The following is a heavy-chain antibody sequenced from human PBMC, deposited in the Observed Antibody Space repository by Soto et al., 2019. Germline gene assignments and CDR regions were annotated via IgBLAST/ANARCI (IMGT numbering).Heavy chain of an antibody. V-gene: IGHV1-24*01. CDR3: ATEPMYYYDSSGYKNWIDP. CDR2: FDPEDGET. J-gene: IGHJ5*02. Sequence: ASVKVSCKVSGYTLTELSMHWVRQAPGKGLEWMGGFDPEDGETIYAQKFQGRVTMTEDTSTDTAYMELSSLRSEDTAVYYCATEPMYYYDSSGYKNWIDPWGQGTLVTVSS. D-gene: IGHD3-22*01. CDR1: GYTLTELS.